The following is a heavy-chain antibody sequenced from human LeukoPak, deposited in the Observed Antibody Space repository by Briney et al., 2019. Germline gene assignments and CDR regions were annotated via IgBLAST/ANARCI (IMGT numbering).Heavy chain of an antibody. CDR1: GGSINNYY. V-gene: IGHV4-59*01. J-gene: IGHJ4*02. Sequence: PSETLSLTCTVSGGSINNYYWPCIRQPPGKGLACIGYVYYTGRTYYNPTLKSRVTISVDTSKNQFSLKLNSVTAADTAVYYCARDSSTVTTRHFDYWGQGTLVTVSS. CDR2: VYYTGRT. CDR3: ARDSSTVTTRHFDY. D-gene: IGHD4-17*01.